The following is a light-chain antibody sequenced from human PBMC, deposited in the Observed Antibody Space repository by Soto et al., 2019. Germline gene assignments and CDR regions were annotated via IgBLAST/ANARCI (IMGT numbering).Light chain of an antibody. CDR2: AAS. CDR1: QRITNS. Sequence: DIQMTQSPSSLSASVGDRVTIPCRASQRITNSLNWYQQKPGRAPNLLIYAASSLQSGVPSRLSGSGSGTDFTLTISSLQPEDFATYYCQQSYSTWTFGQGTKVDIK. V-gene: IGKV1-39*01. J-gene: IGKJ1*01. CDR3: QQSYSTWT.